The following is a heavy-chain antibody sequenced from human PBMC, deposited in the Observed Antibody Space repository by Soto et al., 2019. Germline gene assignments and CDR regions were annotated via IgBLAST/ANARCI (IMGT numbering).Heavy chain of an antibody. CDR2: ISAHNGNA. J-gene: IGHJ4*02. Sequence: QVHLVQSGAEVKKPGASVKVSCKGSGYGFTTYGITWVRQAPGQGLEWMAWISAHNGNANYAQKLQGRVTVTRDTATRTADMELRSLRSADTAVYYFARGRYGDYWGQGALVTVSS. CDR1: GYGFTTYG. D-gene: IGHD1-1*01. V-gene: IGHV1-18*01. CDR3: ARGRYGDY.